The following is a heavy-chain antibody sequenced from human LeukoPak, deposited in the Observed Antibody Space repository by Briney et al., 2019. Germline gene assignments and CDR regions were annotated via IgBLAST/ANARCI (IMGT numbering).Heavy chain of an antibody. D-gene: IGHD6-13*01. V-gene: IGHV4-34*01. CDR2: INHSGST. Sequence: PSETLSLTCAVYGGSFSGYYWSWIRQPPGKGLEWIGEINHSGSTNYNPSLKSRVTISIDTSNNQFSLRLSSVTAADTAVYYCARQGGSSSPYYYYYMDVWGKGTTVTVSS. J-gene: IGHJ6*03. CDR1: GGSFSGYY. CDR3: ARQGGSSSPYYYYYMDV.